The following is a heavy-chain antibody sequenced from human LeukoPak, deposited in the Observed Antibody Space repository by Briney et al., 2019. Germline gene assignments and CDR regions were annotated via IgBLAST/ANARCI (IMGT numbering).Heavy chain of an antibody. CDR3: ARVSHTYYYDSSGYCYYFDY. D-gene: IGHD3-22*01. CDR1: GGSFSGYY. Sequence: SETLSLTCAVYGGSFSGYYWSWIRQPPGKGLEWIGEINHSGSTNYNPSLKSRVTISVDTSKNQFSLKLSSVTAADTAVYYCARVSHTYYYDSSGYCYYFDYWGQGTLVTVSS. CDR2: INHSGST. J-gene: IGHJ4*02. V-gene: IGHV4-34*01.